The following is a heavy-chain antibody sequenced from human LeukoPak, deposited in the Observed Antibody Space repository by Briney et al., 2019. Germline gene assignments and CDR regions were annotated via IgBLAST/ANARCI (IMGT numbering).Heavy chain of an antibody. J-gene: IGHJ4*02. V-gene: IGHV3-30*18. CDR1: GFIFNNYD. CDR3: AKDRLNRAYCGNDCYSAAFDY. D-gene: IGHD2-21*02. Sequence: GGSLRLSCATSGFIFNNYDPHWVRQAPGKGLEWLATISRDGKKQFYTDSVKGRFTISRDDSRNTLYLQMNSLRPEDTAVYYCAKDRLNRAYCGNDCYSAAFDYWGQGTLVTVSS. CDR2: ISRDGKKQ.